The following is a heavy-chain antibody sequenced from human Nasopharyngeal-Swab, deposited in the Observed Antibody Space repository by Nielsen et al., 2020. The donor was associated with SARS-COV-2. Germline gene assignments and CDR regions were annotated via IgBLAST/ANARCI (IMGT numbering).Heavy chain of an antibody. J-gene: IGHJ4*02. D-gene: IGHD1-26*01. Sequence: GGSLRLSCTASGFTFTDYWMHWLRQSPGKGPVWLSRINNDGSSTTYADSLRGRFTISRDNARNTLFLQLHSLRAEDTAVYYCARESYSWSWYGPDYWGQGTQVTVSS. CDR3: ARESYSWSWYGPDY. V-gene: IGHV3-74*03. CDR1: GFTFTDYW. CDR2: INNDGSST.